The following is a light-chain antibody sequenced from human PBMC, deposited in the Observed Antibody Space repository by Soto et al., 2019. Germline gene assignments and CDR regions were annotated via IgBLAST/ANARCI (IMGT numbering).Light chain of an antibody. V-gene: IGKV3-20*01. CDR3: QRYGDSPPNT. CDR2: AAS. CDR1: QSVNSRF. J-gene: IGKJ2*01. Sequence: EIGWTQSPGTLSLSPGESATLSCRASQSVNSRFLAWYQHKPGQAPRLLIYAASTRASGIPDRFSGSTSGTDFTLTISRLEPEDFAVYYCQRYGDSPPNTFGQGTKLEIK.